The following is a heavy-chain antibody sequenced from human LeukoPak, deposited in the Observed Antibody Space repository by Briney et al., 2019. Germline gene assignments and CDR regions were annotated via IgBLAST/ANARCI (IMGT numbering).Heavy chain of an antibody. CDR1: GFTFSSYG. CDR3: EKWTEDYDMLTGYYLAYDY. D-gene: IGHD3-9*01. J-gene: IGHJ4*02. CDR2: IRYDGSNK. V-gene: IGHV3-30*02. Sequence: GGSLRLSCAASGFTFSSYGMHWVRQAPGKGLEWVAFIRYDGSNKYYADSVKGRFTISRDNSKNTLYLQMNSLRAEDTAVYYYEKWTEDYDMLTGYYLAYDYWGQGTLVTVSS.